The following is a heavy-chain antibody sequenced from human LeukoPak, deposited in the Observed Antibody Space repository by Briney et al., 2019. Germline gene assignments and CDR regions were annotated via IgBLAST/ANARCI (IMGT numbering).Heavy chain of an antibody. Sequence: ASVTVSCKASRYTFTGYYIHWVRQAPGQGLEWIGWINPNSGGTYYAQKFQGRVTMTGDTSISTAYMELSRLRSDDTAVYYCWGFDSSGWYDYWGQGILVTVSS. CDR3: WGFDSSGWYDY. V-gene: IGHV1-2*02. CDR2: INPNSGGT. D-gene: IGHD6-13*01. J-gene: IGHJ4*02. CDR1: RYTFTGYY.